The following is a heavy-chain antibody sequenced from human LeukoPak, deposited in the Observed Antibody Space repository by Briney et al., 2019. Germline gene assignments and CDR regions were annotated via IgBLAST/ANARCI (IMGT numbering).Heavy chain of an antibody. J-gene: IGHJ4*02. D-gene: IGHD6-19*01. CDR1: GFTFRSYA. CDR3: ARGVRIAVAGNIDY. V-gene: IGHV3-30*04. Sequence: GRSLRLSCAASGFTFRSYAMHWVRQAPGKGLEWEAAISYDGSNKKYADSVKGRFTISRDNSKNTLYLQMNSLRAEDTAVYYCARGVRIAVAGNIDYWGQGTLVTVSS. CDR2: ISYDGSNK.